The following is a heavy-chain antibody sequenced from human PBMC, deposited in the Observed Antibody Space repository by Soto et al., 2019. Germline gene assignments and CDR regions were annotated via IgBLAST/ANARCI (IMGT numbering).Heavy chain of an antibody. J-gene: IGHJ4*02. CDR1: GGSISSSSYY. V-gene: IGHV4-39*01. CDR2: IYSLGNT. CDR3: ARQIYDSSGYYYPY. D-gene: IGHD3-22*01. Sequence: QMQLQESGPGLVKPSETLSLTCTVSGGSISSSSYYWGWIRQPPGQGLEWLGTIYSLGNTYYNPSLQSRVTISVDKSKSQLFLKLSSVTAPDTAVYYCARQIYDSSGYYYPYWGQGTLVTVSS.